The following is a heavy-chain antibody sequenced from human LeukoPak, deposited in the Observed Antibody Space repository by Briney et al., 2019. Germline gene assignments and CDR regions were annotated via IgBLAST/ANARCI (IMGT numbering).Heavy chain of an antibody. D-gene: IGHD2-8*01. CDR3: ASPPLSSAMYYAH. Sequence: ASVKVSCKASRYTFTSYDINWVREAAGQGLEWMGWIKPRDGATNYAQNFQGRVTMTRDTSISTAYMELRNLRSDDTAVYYCASPPLSSAMYYAHWGQGTLVTVSS. J-gene: IGHJ4*02. CDR1: RYTFTSYD. V-gene: IGHV1-2*02. CDR2: IKPRDGAT.